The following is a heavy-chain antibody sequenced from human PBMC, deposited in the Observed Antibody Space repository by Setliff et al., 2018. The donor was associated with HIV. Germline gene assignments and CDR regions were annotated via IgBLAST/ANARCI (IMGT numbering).Heavy chain of an antibody. CDR3: ARGGVGFGIAARTHFDN. Sequence: KSSETLSLTCTVSGASISIGGYYWGWIRQPPGKGLEWIGTIYYSGRASYNPSLKSRVTISVDTSKNQFSLKVNSVTAADTGVYYCARGGVGFGIAARTHFDNWGQGTLVTVSS. CDR2: IYYSGRA. J-gene: IGHJ4*02. CDR1: GASISIGGYY. V-gene: IGHV4-39*02. D-gene: IGHD6-6*01.